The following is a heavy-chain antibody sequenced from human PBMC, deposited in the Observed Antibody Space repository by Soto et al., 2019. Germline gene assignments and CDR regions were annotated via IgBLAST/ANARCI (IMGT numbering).Heavy chain of an antibody. CDR3: AKGGGDYPLTYYYYMAV. J-gene: IGHJ6*03. CDR1: GFTFSSYA. CDR2: ISGSGGST. Sequence: GGSLRLSCAASGFTFSSYAMSWVRQAPGKGLEWVSAISGSGGSTYYADSVKGRFTISRDNSKNTLYLQMNSLRAEDTAVYYCAKGGGDYPLTYYYYMAVWGKGTTVTVSS. V-gene: IGHV3-23*01. D-gene: IGHD4-17*01.